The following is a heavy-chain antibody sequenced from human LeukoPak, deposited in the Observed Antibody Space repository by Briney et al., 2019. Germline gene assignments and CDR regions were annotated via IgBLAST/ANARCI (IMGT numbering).Heavy chain of an antibody. Sequence: SETLSLTCSVSGGSISGYYWCGIRQPPGKRLECIGYIHYSGSTNYNPPLKSRVTVSVDTSNNRFSLRLTSVTAADTAVYYCASLGYCYDTHCLPDYWGQGTLVTVSS. CDR3: ASLGYCYDTHCLPDY. CDR2: IHYSGST. V-gene: IGHV4-59*01. J-gene: IGHJ4*02. CDR1: GGSISGYY. D-gene: IGHD2-15*01.